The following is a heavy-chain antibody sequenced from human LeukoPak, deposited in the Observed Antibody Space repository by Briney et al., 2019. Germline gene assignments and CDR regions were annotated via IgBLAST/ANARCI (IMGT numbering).Heavy chain of an antibody. CDR2: ISGSGCST. D-gene: IGHD3-16*02. CDR1: GFTFSSYA. V-gene: IGHV3-23*01. CDR3: AKDYDYVWGSYRLAENYFDY. Sequence: GGSLRLSCAASGFTFSSYAMSWVRQAPGKGLEWVSAISGSGCSTYYADSVKGRFTISRDNSKNTLYLQMNSLRAEDTAVYYCAKDYDYVWGSYRLAENYFDYWGQGTLVTVSS. J-gene: IGHJ4*02.